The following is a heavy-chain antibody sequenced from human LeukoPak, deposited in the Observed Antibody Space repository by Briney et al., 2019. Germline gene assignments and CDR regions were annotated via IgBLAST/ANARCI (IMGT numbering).Heavy chain of an antibody. CDR3: ARWLQPIYYYGMDV. CDR2: IIPILGIA. J-gene: IGHJ6*02. Sequence: SVKVPCKASGGTFSSYAISWVRQAPGQGLEWMGRIIPILGIANYAQKFQGRVTITADKSTSTAYMELSSLRSEDTAVYYCARWLQPIYYYGMDVWGQGTTVTVSS. D-gene: IGHD5-12*01. CDR1: GGTFSSYA. V-gene: IGHV1-69*04.